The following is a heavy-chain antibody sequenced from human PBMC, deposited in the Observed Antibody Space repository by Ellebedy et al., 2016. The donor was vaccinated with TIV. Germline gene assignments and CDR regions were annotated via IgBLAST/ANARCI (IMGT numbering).Heavy chain of an antibody. J-gene: IGHJ3*02. CDR3: ARQTVATSVNDAFDI. D-gene: IGHD4-17*01. CDR1: GFTFSVTW. V-gene: IGHV3-7*01. CDR2: IKQDGSEK. Sequence: GESLKISCAASGFTFSVTWMSWVRQAPGKGLEWVANIKQDGSEKYYVDSVKGRFTISRDNAKNSLYLQMNSLRAEDTAVYYCARQTVATSVNDAFDIWGLGTVVTVSS.